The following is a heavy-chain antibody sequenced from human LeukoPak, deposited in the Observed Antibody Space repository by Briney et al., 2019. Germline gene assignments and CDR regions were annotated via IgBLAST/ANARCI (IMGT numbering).Heavy chain of an antibody. CDR3: ARAPPLWELLSDAFDI. D-gene: IGHD1-26*01. J-gene: IGHJ3*02. V-gene: IGHV4-61*02. CDR1: GGSISSGGYY. Sequence: NPSETLSLTCTVSGGSISSGGYYWSWIRQPAGKGLEWIGRIYTSGSTNYNPSLKSRVTISVDTSKNQFSLKLSSVTAADTAVYYCARAPPLWELLSDAFDIWGQGTMVTVSS. CDR2: IYTSGST.